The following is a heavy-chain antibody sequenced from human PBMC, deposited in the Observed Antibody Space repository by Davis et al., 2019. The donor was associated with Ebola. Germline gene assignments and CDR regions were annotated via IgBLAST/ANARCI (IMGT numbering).Heavy chain of an antibody. Sequence: GESLKISCAASGFTVSSNYMSWVRQAPGKGLEWVSVFYSGGSTYYADSVKGRFTISRDNSKNTLYLQMNSLRAEDTAVYYCARERGIGVVIVTWGQGTLVTVSS. CDR3: ARERGIGVVIVT. V-gene: IGHV3-66*01. CDR1: GFTVSSNY. CDR2: FYSGGST. D-gene: IGHD3-3*01. J-gene: IGHJ5*02.